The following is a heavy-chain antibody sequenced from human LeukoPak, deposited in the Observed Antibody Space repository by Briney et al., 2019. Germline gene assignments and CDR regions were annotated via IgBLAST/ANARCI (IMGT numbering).Heavy chain of an antibody. V-gene: IGHV1-8*02. CDR2: MNPNSGNA. J-gene: IGHJ4*02. D-gene: IGHD3-9*01. Sequence: ASVKVSCKASGYTFTGYYMHWVRQATGQGLEWMGWMNPNSGNAAYAQKFQGRVTMTRNTSISTAYMELSSLRSEDTAVYYCARGFRRDYRNFDFERYFVYWGQGTLVTVSS. CDR3: ARGFRRDYRNFDFERYFVY. CDR1: GYTFTGYY.